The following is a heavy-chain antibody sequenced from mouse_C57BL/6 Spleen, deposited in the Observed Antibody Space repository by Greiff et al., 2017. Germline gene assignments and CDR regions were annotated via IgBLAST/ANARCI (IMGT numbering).Heavy chain of an antibody. D-gene: IGHD2-12*01. V-gene: IGHV1-81*01. J-gene: IGHJ4*01. CDR3: ARGDSDYAMDY. CDR1: GYTFTSYG. CDR2: IYPRSGNT. Sequence: QVQLQQSGAELARPGASVKLSCKASGYTFTSYGISWVKQRTGQGLEWIGEIYPRSGNTYYNEKFKGKATLTADKSSSTAYMELRSLTSEDAAVYFCARGDSDYAMDYWGQGTSVTVSS.